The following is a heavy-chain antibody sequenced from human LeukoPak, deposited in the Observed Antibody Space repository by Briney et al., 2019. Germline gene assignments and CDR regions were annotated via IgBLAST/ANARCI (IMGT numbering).Heavy chain of an antibody. D-gene: IGHD3-22*01. CDR2: IYYSGST. J-gene: IGHJ4*02. CDR3: ARTGVYGSGYYLDY. Sequence: PSETLSLTCTVSGGSISSSSYYWGWIRQPPGKGLEWIGSIYYSGSTYYNPSLKSRVTISVDTSKSQFSLKLSSVTAADTAVYYCARTGVYGSGYYLDYWGQGTLVTVSS. CDR1: GGSISSSSYY. V-gene: IGHV4-39*07.